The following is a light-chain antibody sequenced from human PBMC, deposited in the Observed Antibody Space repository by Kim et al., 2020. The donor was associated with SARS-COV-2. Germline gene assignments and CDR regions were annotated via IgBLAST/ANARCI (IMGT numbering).Light chain of an antibody. Sequence: SYELTQPPSVSVSLGQTARITCSGDALPKQYAYWYQQKPGQAPVLVIFKDSERPSGIPERFSGSSSGTTVTLTISGVQEEDEADYYCQAADSSGTLGVFGGGTQLTVL. CDR2: KDS. V-gene: IGLV3-25*03. J-gene: IGLJ2*01. CDR3: QAADSSGTLGV. CDR1: ALPKQY.